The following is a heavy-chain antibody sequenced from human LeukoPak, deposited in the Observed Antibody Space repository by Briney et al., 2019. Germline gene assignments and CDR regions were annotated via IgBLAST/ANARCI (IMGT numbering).Heavy chain of an antibody. D-gene: IGHD6-13*01. CDR1: GFTFSSYS. CDR2: ISSSSSYI. V-gene: IGHV3-21*01. Sequence: GGSLRLSCAASGFTFSSYSMNSVRQAPGKGLEWVSSISSSSSYIYYADSVKGRFTISRDNAKNSLYLQMNSLRAEDTAVYYCARLTIAGGFDIWGQGTMVTVSS. J-gene: IGHJ3*02. CDR3: ARLTIAGGFDI.